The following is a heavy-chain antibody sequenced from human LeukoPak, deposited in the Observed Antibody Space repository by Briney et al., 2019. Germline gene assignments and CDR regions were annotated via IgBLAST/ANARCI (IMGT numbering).Heavy chain of an antibody. J-gene: IGHJ4*02. CDR1: GGTFSSYA. D-gene: IGHD2-15*01. V-gene: IGHV1-69*13. Sequence: WASVKVSCKASGGTFSSYAISWVRQAPGQGLEWMGGIIPIFGTANYAQKFQGRVTITADESTSTAYMELSSLRSEDTAVYYCARGYCSGGSCPTFYWGQGTLVTVSS. CDR3: ARGYCSGGSCPTFY. CDR2: IIPIFGTA.